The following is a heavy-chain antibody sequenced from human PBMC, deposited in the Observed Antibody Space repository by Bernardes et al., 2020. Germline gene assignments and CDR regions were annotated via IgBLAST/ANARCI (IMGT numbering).Heavy chain of an antibody. D-gene: IGHD4-17*01. Sequence: GSLSRSRAASGFTFSRYAMSWVRTAPGKGLEWVSAISGSGGSTYYADSVKGRFTISRDNSKNTLYLQMNSLRAEDTAVYYCAKGDYGDFDAFDIWGQGTMVTVSS. CDR1: GFTFSRYA. CDR3: AKGDYGDFDAFDI. CDR2: ISGSGGST. J-gene: IGHJ3*02. V-gene: IGHV3-23*01.